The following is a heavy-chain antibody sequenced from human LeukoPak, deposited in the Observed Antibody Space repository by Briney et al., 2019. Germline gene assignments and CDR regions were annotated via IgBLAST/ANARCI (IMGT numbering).Heavy chain of an antibody. Sequence: GGSLRLSCAASGFTFSDYYMSWIRQAPGKGLEWVSYISSSGSTIYYADSVKGRFTVSRDNAKNSLYQNMNSLSVEDAAVYFCVRDRYSFGEYNYYYAMDVWGQGTTVTVSS. CDR1: GFTFSDYY. J-gene: IGHJ6*02. V-gene: IGHV3-11*04. CDR2: ISSSGSTI. D-gene: IGHD3-16*01. CDR3: VRDRYSFGEYNYYYAMDV.